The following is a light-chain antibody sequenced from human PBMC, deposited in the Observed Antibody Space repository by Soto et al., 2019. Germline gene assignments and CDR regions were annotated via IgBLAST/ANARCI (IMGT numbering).Light chain of an antibody. Sequence: QAVVTQPPSASGTPGQRVTISCSGSSSNIGSNTVNWYRQLPGTAPKLLIYSNNQRPSGVPDRFSGSKSGTSASLAISGLQSEDEADYYCAAWDDSLNGPDYVFGTGTKLTVL. CDR2: SNN. CDR1: SSNIGSNT. J-gene: IGLJ1*01. CDR3: AAWDDSLNGPDYV. V-gene: IGLV1-44*01.